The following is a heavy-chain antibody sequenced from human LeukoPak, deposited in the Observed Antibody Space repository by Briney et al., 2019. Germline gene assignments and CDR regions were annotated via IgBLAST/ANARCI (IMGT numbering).Heavy chain of an antibody. D-gene: IGHD3-10*01. Sequence: ASVKVSCKASGYTFTGYYMHWVRQAPGQGLEWMGWINPNSGGTNYAQKFQGWVTMTRDTSISTAYMELSSLRSEDTAVYYCARAPYYGSNWFDPWGQGTLVTVSS. CDR3: ARAPYYGSNWFDP. CDR1: GYTFTGYY. J-gene: IGHJ5*02. V-gene: IGHV1-2*04. CDR2: INPNSGGT.